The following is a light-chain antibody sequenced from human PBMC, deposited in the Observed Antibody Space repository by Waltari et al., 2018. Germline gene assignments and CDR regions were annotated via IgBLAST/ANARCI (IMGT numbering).Light chain of an antibody. V-gene: IGLV2-23*03. CDR3: CSNVGSSVF. CDR1: PSNVGSYTL. Sequence: QSALTQPASVSGSPGQSITISCTGFPSNVGSYTLISWYQKHTGKAPKLLIYEGNRRPSGVSNRFSGSKSDNTASLTLSGLQAEDEADYYCCSNVGSSVFFGGGTKLTVL. J-gene: IGLJ2*01. CDR2: EGN.